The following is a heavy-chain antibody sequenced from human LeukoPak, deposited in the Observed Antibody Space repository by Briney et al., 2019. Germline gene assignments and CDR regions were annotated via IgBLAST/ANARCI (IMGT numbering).Heavy chain of an antibody. CDR1: GFTFSSYA. J-gene: IGHJ3*02. V-gene: IGHV3-20*04. D-gene: IGHD3-9*01. CDR2: INWNGGST. Sequence: GGSLRLSCAASGFTFSSYAMGWVRQAPGKGLEWVSGINWNGGSTGYADSVKGRFTISRDNAKNSLYLQMNSLRAEDTALYYCARVVYYDILTGSPHDAFDIWGQGTMVTVSS. CDR3: ARVVYYDILTGSPHDAFDI.